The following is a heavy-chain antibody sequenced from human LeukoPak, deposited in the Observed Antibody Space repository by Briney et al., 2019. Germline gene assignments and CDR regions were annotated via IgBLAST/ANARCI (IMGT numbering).Heavy chain of an antibody. CDR1: GFTFSDYY. V-gene: IGHV3-11*06. J-gene: IGHJ4*02. CDR3: ARDLRGYSYGDFDY. Sequence: GGSLRLSCAASGFTFSDYYMSWIRQAPGKGLEWVSYISNSSIYTNYADSVKGRLTISRDNAKNSLYLQMNSLRGEDTAVYYCARDLRGYSYGDFDYWGQGTLVTVSS. D-gene: IGHD5-18*01. CDR2: ISNSSIYT.